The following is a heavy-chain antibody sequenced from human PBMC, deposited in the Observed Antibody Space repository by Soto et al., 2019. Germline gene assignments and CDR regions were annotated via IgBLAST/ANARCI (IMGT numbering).Heavy chain of an antibody. CDR3: ARDPWTPRPPLYGMDV. D-gene: IGHD6-6*01. V-gene: IGHV1-46*01. CDR1: GYTFTGYY. Sequence: ASVKVSCKASGYTFTGYYRHWVRQAPGQGLQWMGIINPSVGVTAYAQRFQGRVSMTRDTSTSTVYMELRSLRSEDTAVYYCARDPWTPRPPLYGMDVWGQGTTVTVSS. J-gene: IGHJ6*02. CDR2: INPSVGVT.